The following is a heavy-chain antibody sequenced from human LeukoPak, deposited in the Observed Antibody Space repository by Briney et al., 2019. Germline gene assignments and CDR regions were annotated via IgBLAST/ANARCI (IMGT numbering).Heavy chain of an antibody. J-gene: IGHJ5*02. CDR3: ATGPYYGSGTNRWVWFDP. Sequence: ASVKVSCKVSGYTLTELSMHWVRQAPGKGLEWMGGFDPEDGETIYAQKFQGRVTMTEDTSTDTAYMELSSLRSEDTAVYYCATGPYYGSGTNRWVWFDPWGQGTLVTVSS. D-gene: IGHD3-10*01. V-gene: IGHV1-24*01. CDR2: FDPEDGET. CDR1: GYTLTELS.